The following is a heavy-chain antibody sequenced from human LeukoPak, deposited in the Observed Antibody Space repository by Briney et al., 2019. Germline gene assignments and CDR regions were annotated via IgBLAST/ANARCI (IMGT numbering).Heavy chain of an antibody. CDR2: IRGSGGST. J-gene: IGHJ5*02. CDR3: AKVPDYGDLP. CDR1: GFTFSSYA. Sequence: GGSLRLSCAASGFTFSSYAMSWVRQAPGKGLECVSTIRGSGGSTYYADSVKGRFTISRDNSKNTLYLQMNSLRAEDTAVYYCAKVPDYGDLPWGQGTLVTVSS. D-gene: IGHD4-17*01. V-gene: IGHV3-23*01.